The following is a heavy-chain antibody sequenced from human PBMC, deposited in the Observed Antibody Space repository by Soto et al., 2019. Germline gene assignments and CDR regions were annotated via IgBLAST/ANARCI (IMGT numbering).Heavy chain of an antibody. CDR3: ARAPYSSSPGYYYYGMDV. D-gene: IGHD6-6*01. Sequence: QVQLVQSGAEVKKPGSSVKVSCKASGGTFSSYAISWVRQAPGQGLEWMGGIIPIFGTANYAQKFQGRVTITADESTSTAYMELSSLRSEDPAVYYRARAPYSSSPGYYYYGMDVWGQGTTVTVSS. J-gene: IGHJ6*02. V-gene: IGHV1-69*01. CDR1: GGTFSSYA. CDR2: IIPIFGTA.